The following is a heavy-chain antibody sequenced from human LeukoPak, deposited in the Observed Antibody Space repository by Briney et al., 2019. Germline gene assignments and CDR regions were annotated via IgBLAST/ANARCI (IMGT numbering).Heavy chain of an antibody. D-gene: IGHD3-10*01. CDR3: TTGRGMVRGVIPDY. CDR1: GFTFSDNY. V-gene: IGHV3-11*01. J-gene: IGHJ4*02. CDR2: ISSSGNTT. Sequence: GGSLRLSCAASGFTFSDNYMSWIRQAPGKGLEWVSYISSSGNTTYNADSVKGRFSITRDNAKNSLYLQMNSLKTEDTAVYYCTTGRGMVRGVIPDYWGQGTLVTVSS.